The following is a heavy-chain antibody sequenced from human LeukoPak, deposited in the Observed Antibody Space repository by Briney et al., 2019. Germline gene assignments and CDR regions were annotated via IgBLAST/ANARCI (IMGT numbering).Heavy chain of an antibody. CDR2: ISDDGRHK. CDR3: AKDRETTASGTFDY. V-gene: IGHV3-30*18. CDR1: GFTFNNYG. D-gene: IGHD6-13*01. J-gene: IGHJ4*02. Sequence: RAGRSLRLSCAASGFTFNNYGIHYVRQAPGKGLEWVAVISDDGRHKNYADSVKGRFTISRDNSNNTLHLQMNSLRVEDTGVYYCAKDRETTASGTFDYWGQGTLVTVSS.